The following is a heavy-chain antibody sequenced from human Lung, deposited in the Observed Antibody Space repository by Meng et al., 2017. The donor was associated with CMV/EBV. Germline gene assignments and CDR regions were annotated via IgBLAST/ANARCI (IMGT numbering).Heavy chain of an antibody. CDR1: GFTFSDFY. D-gene: IGHD1-26*01. J-gene: IGHJ6*01. Sequence: GGSLRLSXAASGFTFSDFYMSWIRQAPGKGLEWVANIGTSESSKYYVDSVKGRFTVSRDNTKNSLYLQMNTLTVEDTAAYYCARGGGATAKDFYGMDVWGQGTTVTVSS. CDR2: IGTSESSK. V-gene: IGHV3-11*04. CDR3: ARGGGATAKDFYGMDV.